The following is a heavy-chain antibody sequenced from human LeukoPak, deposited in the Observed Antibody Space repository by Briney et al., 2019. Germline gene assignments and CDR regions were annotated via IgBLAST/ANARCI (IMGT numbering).Heavy chain of an antibody. CDR3: TKDRLAPGWFDP. Sequence: PGGSLRLSCAASGFTFSSYAMSWVRQAPGKGLEWVSAISGSGGSTYYADSVKGRFTISRDNSKNTLYLQMNSLRAEDTAVYYCTKDRLAPGWFDPWGQGTLVTVSS. V-gene: IGHV3-23*01. D-gene: IGHD5-12*01. J-gene: IGHJ5*02. CDR2: ISGSGGST. CDR1: GFTFSSYA.